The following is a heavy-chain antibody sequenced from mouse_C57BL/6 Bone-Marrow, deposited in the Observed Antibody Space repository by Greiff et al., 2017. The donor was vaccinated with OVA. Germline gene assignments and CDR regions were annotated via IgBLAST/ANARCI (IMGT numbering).Heavy chain of an antibody. D-gene: IGHD1-1*01. Sequence: EVKLVESGGGLVKPGGSLKLSCAASGFTFSSYAMSWVRQTPEKRLEWVATTSDGGSYTYYPDNVKGRFTISRDNAKNNLYLQMSHLKSEDTAMYYCARDYYGSSFAYWGQGTLVTVSA. CDR2: TSDGGSYT. CDR1: GFTFSSYA. J-gene: IGHJ3*01. CDR3: ARDYYGSSFAY. V-gene: IGHV5-4*01.